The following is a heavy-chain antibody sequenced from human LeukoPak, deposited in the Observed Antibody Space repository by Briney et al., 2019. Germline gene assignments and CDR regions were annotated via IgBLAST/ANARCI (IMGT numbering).Heavy chain of an antibody. CDR3: ARRRLQTSTITEDNWFDP. J-gene: IGHJ5*02. CDR2: IYYSGSS. Sequence: SETLSLTCTVSGDSINSYSWNWIRQPPGKGLEWIGYIYYSGSSNYNPSLKSRVTMSVDTSKNQFSLKLSSVTAADTAVYYCARRRLQTSTITEDNWFDPWGQGTLATVSS. CDR1: GDSINSYS. V-gene: IGHV4-59*08. D-gene: IGHD5-24*01.